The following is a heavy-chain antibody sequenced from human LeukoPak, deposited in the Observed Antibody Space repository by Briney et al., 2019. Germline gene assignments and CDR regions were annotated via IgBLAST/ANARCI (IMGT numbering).Heavy chain of an antibody. D-gene: IGHD3-22*01. Sequence: GGSLRLSCAASGFTFSDYYMSWIRQAPGKGLEWVSYISSSSSYTNYADSVKGRFTISRDNAKNSLYLQMNSLRAEDTAVYYCARGSYDSSGYPDALDIWGQGTMVTVSS. CDR1: GFTFSDYY. J-gene: IGHJ3*02. CDR3: ARGSYDSSGYPDALDI. V-gene: IGHV3-11*03. CDR2: ISSSSSYT.